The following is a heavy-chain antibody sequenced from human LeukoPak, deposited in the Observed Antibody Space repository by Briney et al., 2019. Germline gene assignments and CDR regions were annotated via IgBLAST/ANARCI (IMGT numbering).Heavy chain of an antibody. CDR1: GYTFTSYG. V-gene: IGHV1-69*13. Sequence: GASVKVSCKASGYTFTSYGISWVRQAPGQGLEWMGGIIPIFGTANYAQKFQGRVTITADESTSTAYMELSSLRSEDTAVYYCARGSRFLEWSPFDYWGQGTLVTVSS. D-gene: IGHD3-3*01. CDR2: IIPIFGTA. CDR3: ARGSRFLEWSPFDY. J-gene: IGHJ4*02.